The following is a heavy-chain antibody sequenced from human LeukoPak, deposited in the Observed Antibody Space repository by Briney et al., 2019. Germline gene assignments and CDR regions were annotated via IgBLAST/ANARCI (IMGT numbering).Heavy chain of an antibody. CDR3: ARNPSGYYGRYFDY. J-gene: IGHJ4*02. Sequence: SETLSLTCTVSGGSISTYYWSWLRQPPGKGLEWIGYIYYSGSTNYNPSLKSRVTISLDTSKIQFSLKMTSVTAADTAVYYCARNPSGYYGRYFDYWGQGTLVTVSS. CDR2: IYYSGST. CDR1: GGSISTYY. D-gene: IGHD2-15*01. V-gene: IGHV4-59*01.